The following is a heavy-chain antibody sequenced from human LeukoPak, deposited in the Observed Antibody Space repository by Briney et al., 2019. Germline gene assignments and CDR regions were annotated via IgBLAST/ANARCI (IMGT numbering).Heavy chain of an antibody. CDR1: GFTFSDRY. Sequence: PGGSLRLSCTGSGFTFSDRYMAWIRQRPGKGLEWLSYISTSDRRVYLADSVEGRFTVSRDDARKSLFLQMNSLRPDDTAVYYCARDRAVGAGDSYDLWGPGTMVIVSS. CDR3: ARDRAVGAGDSYDL. J-gene: IGHJ3*01. CDR2: ISTSDRRV. V-gene: IGHV3-11*04. D-gene: IGHD4-17*01.